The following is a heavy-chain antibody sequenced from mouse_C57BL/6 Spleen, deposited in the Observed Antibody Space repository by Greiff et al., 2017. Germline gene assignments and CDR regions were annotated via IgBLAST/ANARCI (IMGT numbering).Heavy chain of an antibody. D-gene: IGHD3-2*02. CDR2: IYPGDGST. Sequence: QVQLQQSGPELVKPGASVKLSCKASGYTFTSYDINWVKQRPGQGLEWIGWIYPGDGSTKYNEKFQGKATLTVDTSSSTAYLQLHSLTSEDSAVYFCARGTDQATFDYWGQGTTLTVSS. CDR1: GYTFTSYD. V-gene: IGHV1-85*01. CDR3: ARGTDQATFDY. J-gene: IGHJ2*01.